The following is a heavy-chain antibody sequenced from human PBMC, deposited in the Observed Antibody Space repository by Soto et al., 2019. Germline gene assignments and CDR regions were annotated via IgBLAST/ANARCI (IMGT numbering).Heavy chain of an antibody. D-gene: IGHD6-19*01. Sequence: EVQLVESGGGVVRPGGSLRLSCAASGFTFDDYGMSWVRQAPGKGLEWVSGINWNGGSTGYADSVKGRFTISRDNAKNSLYLQMNSLRAEDTAMYHCARGGQWPGYSSGLYEYYFDYWGQGTLVTVSS. CDR1: GFTFDDYG. CDR3: ARGGQWPGYSSGLYEYYFDY. J-gene: IGHJ4*02. V-gene: IGHV3-20*01. CDR2: INWNGGST.